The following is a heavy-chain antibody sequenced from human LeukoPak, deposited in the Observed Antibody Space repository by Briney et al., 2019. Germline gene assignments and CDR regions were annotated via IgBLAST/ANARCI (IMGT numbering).Heavy chain of an antibody. D-gene: IGHD3-10*01. V-gene: IGHV1-69*01. J-gene: IGHJ4*02. Sequence: SVKVSCKASGGTFSSYAISWVRQAPGQGLEWMGGIIPIFGTANYAQKSQGRVTITADESTSTAYMELSSLRSEDTAVYYCARADYGSGSYLYGDYWGQGTLVTVSS. CDR1: GGTFSSYA. CDR3: ARADYGSGSYLYGDY. CDR2: IIPIFGTA.